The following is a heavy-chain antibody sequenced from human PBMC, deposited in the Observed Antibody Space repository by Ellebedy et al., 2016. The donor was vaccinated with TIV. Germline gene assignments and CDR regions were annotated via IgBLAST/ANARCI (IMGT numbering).Heavy chain of an antibody. J-gene: IGHJ4*02. CDR3: ARVDFDDNSGYRGGNDY. CDR1: GFTFSDYY. D-gene: IGHD3-22*01. CDR2: TNTAGTKK. Sequence: PGGSLRLSCAASGFTFSDYYMTWIRQTPGRGLEWVSYTNTAGTKKYSVDSVKGRFTISRDNAKNSLYLQMNSLRPEDTAVYYCARVDFDDNSGYRGGNDYWGQGTLVTISS. V-gene: IGHV3-11*04.